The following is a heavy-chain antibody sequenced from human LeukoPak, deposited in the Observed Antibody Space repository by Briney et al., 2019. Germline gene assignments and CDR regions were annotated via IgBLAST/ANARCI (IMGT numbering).Heavy chain of an antibody. D-gene: IGHD4-17*01. CDR2: IFSRSESI. Sequence: GGSLRLSCAASGFTFGAYTINWVRQAPGKGLEWVSCIFSRSESILYADSVKGRFTISRDNAKNLLYLQMDSLRVEDTAVYYCARENGDYSEIDYWGQGTLVSVSS. CDR1: GFTFGAYT. J-gene: IGHJ4*02. CDR3: ARENGDYSEIDY. V-gene: IGHV3-21*06.